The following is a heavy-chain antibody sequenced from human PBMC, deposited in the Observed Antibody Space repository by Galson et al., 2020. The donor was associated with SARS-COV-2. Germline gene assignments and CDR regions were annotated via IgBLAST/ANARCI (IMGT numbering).Heavy chain of an antibody. Sequence: SGPTLVKPTQTLTLTCTFSGFSLSTSGMCVSWIRQPPGKALEWLALIDWADNKYYSTSLKTRLTISKDTSKNQVVLTMTNMDHVDTATYYCARITMVRGVLGPIDAFDIWGQGTMVTVSS. CDR2: IDWADNK. D-gene: IGHD3-10*01. J-gene: IGHJ3*02. CDR1: GFSLSTSGMC. V-gene: IGHV2-70*01. CDR3: ARITMVRGVLGPIDAFDI.